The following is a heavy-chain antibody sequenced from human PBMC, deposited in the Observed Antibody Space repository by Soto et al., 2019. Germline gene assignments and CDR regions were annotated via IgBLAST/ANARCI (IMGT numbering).Heavy chain of an antibody. CDR1: GFIFSNYA. J-gene: IGHJ4*02. V-gene: IGHV3-23*01. CDR2: VSANADGT. Sequence: GGSLRLSCAASGFIFSNYAMNWVRQAPGKGLEWVSFVSANADGTFYADSVKGRFSISRDNSKNTLYLQMNNLRAEDTAIYYCSKGRLSFDFWGQGTLITVSS. CDR3: SKGRLSFDF.